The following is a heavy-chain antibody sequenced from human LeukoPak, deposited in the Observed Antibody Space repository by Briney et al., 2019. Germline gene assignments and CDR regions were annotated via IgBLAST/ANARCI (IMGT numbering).Heavy chain of an antibody. V-gene: IGHV4-34*01. CDR3: ASGPKTDHYYMDV. J-gene: IGHJ6*03. CDR1: GGSFSGYY. CDR2: INHSGST. Sequence: SETLSLTCAVYGGSFSGYYWSWIRQPPGKGLEWIGEINHSGSTNYNPSLKSRVTISVDTSKNQFSLKLSSVTAADTAVYYCASGPKTDHYYMDVWGKGTTVTVS.